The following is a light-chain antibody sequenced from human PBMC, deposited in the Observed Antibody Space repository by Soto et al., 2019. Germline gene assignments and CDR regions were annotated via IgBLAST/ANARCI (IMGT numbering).Light chain of an antibody. CDR1: SSDIGSYNY. CDR3: SSFTSSSTLL. J-gene: IGLJ2*01. Sequence: SVLTQPASVSGSPGQSITISCTGTSSDIGSYNYVSWYQQHPGKAPKLMIYDVNNRPSGVSNRFSGSKSGNTASLTISGLQPEDEADYYCSSFTSSSTLLFGGGTKLTVL. V-gene: IGLV2-14*01. CDR2: DVN.